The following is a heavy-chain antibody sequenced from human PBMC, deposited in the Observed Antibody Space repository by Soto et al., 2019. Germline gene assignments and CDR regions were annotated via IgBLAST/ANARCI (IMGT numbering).Heavy chain of an antibody. CDR1: GGSISSYY. CDR2: IYYSGST. Sequence: QVQLQESGPGLVKPSETLSLTCTISGGSISSYYWSWIRQPPGKGLEWIGYIYYSGSTNYNPSLKSRVTISVDTSKNQFSLKLSSVTAADTAVYYCAREWYSNYPHYYYYGMDVWGQGTTVTVSS. CDR3: AREWYSNYPHYYYYGMDV. V-gene: IGHV4-59*01. D-gene: IGHD4-4*01. J-gene: IGHJ6*02.